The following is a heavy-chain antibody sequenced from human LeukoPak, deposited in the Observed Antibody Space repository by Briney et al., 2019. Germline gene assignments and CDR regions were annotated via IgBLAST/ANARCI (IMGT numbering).Heavy chain of an antibody. D-gene: IGHD4-17*01. Sequence: SVKVSCKASGGTFSSYAISWVRQAPGQGLEWTGRIIPILGIANYAQKFQGRVTITADKSTSTAYMELSSLRSEDTAVYYCARDPLEDYSDAILLYYYYGMDVWGQGTTVTVSS. CDR2: IIPILGIA. CDR3: ARDPLEDYSDAILLYYYYGMDV. V-gene: IGHV1-69*04. CDR1: GGTFSSYA. J-gene: IGHJ6*02.